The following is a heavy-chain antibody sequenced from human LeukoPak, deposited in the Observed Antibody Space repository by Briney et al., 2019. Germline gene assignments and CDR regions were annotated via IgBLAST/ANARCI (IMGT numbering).Heavy chain of an antibody. CDR1: GFTFISYE. CDR3: TITGGPTVTAFDL. V-gene: IGHV3-48*03. CDR2: IDSISTTI. J-gene: IGHJ4*02. Sequence: GGSLRLSCAASGFTFISYEMNWVRQAPGKGLEWISYIDSISTTIYSADSVRGRFTISRDNAKNSVYLQMNSLRVEDTAVYYCTITGGPTVTAFDLWGQGILVTVSS. D-gene: IGHD4-17*01.